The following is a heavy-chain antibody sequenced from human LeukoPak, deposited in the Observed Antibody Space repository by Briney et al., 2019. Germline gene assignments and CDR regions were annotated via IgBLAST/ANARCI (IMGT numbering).Heavy chain of an antibody. D-gene: IGHD2-15*01. V-gene: IGHV1-2*02. J-gene: IGHJ4*02. CDR2: INPNSGGT. CDR3: ARGEYCSGGSCYSGFDY. Sequence: ASVKVSCKASGYTFTGYYMHWVRQAPGQGLEWMGWINPNSGGTNYAQKFQGRVTMTRDTSISTAYMELSRLRSDDTAVYYCARGEYCSGGSCYSGFDYWGQGTLVTVSS. CDR1: GYTFTGYY.